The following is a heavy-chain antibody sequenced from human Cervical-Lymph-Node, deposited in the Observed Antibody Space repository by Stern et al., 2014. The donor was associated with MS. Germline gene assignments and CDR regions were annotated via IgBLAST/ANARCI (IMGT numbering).Heavy chain of an antibody. D-gene: IGHD3-3*01. J-gene: IGHJ5*02. V-gene: IGHV2-5*02. CDR2: IYWDDDK. CDR3: ARGPSNFWSLYIYNWFDT. Sequence: ESGPTLVKPTQTLTLTCTFSGFSLNTYGVAVGWIRQPPGGALESLAIIYWDDDKRYSPSLKTRLTITKDTSKNQVVLQLTNMDPVDTGTYYCARGPSNFWSLYIYNWFDTWGQGIPVTVSS. CDR1: GFSLNTYGVA.